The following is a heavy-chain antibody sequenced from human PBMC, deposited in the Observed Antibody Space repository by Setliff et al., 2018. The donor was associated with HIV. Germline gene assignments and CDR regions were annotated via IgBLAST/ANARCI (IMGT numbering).Heavy chain of an antibody. CDR2: IDYSGST. V-gene: IGHV4-59*08. CDR3: ARHGGGGWYERVGLYFDY. CDR1: GGSIGSHY. J-gene: IGHJ4*02. Sequence: PSETLSLTCTVSGGSIGSHYWSWTRQPPGRGLEWIGYIDYSGSTNYNPSLKSRVTISVDTSKNQFSLNLSSVTAADTAVYYCARHGGGGWYERVGLYFDYWGQGTLVTVSS. D-gene: IGHD6-19*01.